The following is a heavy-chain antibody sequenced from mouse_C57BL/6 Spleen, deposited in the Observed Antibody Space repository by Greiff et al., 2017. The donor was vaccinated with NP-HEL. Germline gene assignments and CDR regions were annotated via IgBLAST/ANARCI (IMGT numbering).Heavy chain of an antibody. Sequence: EVKVVESEGDLVKPGGSLKLSCAASGFTFSSYGMSWVRQTPDTRLEWVATIRSGGSYTYYPSSVHGRFTISRDNANNTLYRLMSSLKSADTAMYYCARRDDWYFDVWGTGTTVTVSS. J-gene: IGHJ1*03. V-gene: IGHV5-6*02. CDR2: IRSGGSYT. CDR1: GFTFSSYG. CDR3: ARRDDWYFDV.